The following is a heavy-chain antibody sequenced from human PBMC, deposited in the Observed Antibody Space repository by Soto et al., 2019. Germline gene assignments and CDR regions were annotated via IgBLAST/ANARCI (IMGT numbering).Heavy chain of an antibody. J-gene: IGHJ4*02. CDR1: GYTFTSYA. V-gene: IGHV1-3*01. Sequence: ASVKVSCKASGYTFTSYAMHWVRQAPGQRLEWMGWINAANGNTKYSQKFQGRVTITRDTSASTAYMELSSLRSEDTAVYYCARTNYCDSSGYAYWGQGTQVTVSS. CDR3: ARTNYCDSSGYAY. D-gene: IGHD3-22*01. CDR2: INAANGNT.